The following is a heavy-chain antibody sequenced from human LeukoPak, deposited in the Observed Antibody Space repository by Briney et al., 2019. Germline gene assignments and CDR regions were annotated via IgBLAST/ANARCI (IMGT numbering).Heavy chain of an antibody. CDR3: ARGSYYDSSGYPPDY. Sequence: GGSLRLSCAASGFTFSSYDMHWVRQATGKGLEWVSAMGNAGDTYYPGSVKGRFTISRENAKNSLYLQMNSLRAGDTAVYYCARGSYYDSSGYPPDYWGQGTLVTVSS. CDR1: GFTFSSYD. D-gene: IGHD3-22*01. CDR2: MGNAGDT. V-gene: IGHV3-13*01. J-gene: IGHJ4*02.